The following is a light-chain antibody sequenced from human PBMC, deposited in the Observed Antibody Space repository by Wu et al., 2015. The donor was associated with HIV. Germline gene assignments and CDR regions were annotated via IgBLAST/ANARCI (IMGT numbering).Light chain of an antibody. CDR2: AAS. J-gene: IGKJ4*01. CDR3: QQYYSYLPLT. V-gene: IGKV1-8*01. CDR1: QGISSY. Sequence: AIRMTQSPSSLSASTGDRVTITCRASQGISSYLAWYQQKPGKAPKLLIYAASTLRSGVPSRFSGSGSGTDFTLTISCLQSEVFCNFYYCQQYYSYLPLTFGGRTEGGDQT.